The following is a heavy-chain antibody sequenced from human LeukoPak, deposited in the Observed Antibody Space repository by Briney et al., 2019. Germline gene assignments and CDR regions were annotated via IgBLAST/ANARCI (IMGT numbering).Heavy chain of an antibody. CDR2: ISSSSSYI. J-gene: IGHJ4*02. Sequence: GGSLRLSCAASGFTFSSYSMNWVRQAPGKGLEWVSSISSSSSYIYYADSVKGRFTISRDNAKNSLYLQMNSLKTEDTAVYYCTRPGLIGDFDSWGQGTLVTVSS. V-gene: IGHV3-21*04. D-gene: IGHD7-27*01. CDR3: TRPGLIGDFDS. CDR1: GFTFSSYS.